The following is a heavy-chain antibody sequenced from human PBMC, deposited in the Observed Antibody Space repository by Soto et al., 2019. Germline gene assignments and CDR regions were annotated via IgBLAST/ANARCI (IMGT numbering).Heavy chain of an antibody. CDR2: INPSGGST. Sequence: GASVKVSCKASGYTFTSYYMHWVRQAPGQGLEWMGIINPSGGSTSYAQKFQGRVTMTRDTSTSSVYMELSSLRSEDTAVYYCARDQGSSSSTWSSFDYWGQGTLVTVSS. J-gene: IGHJ4*02. V-gene: IGHV1-46*01. CDR3: ARDQGSSSSTWSSFDY. D-gene: IGHD6-6*01. CDR1: GYTFTSYY.